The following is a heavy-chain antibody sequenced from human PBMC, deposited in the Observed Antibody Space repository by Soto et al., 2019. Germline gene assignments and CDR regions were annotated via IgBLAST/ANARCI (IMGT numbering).Heavy chain of an antibody. CDR1: GYTFTSYD. D-gene: IGHD1-26*01. CDR2: MNPNSGNT. Sequence: QVQLVQSGAEVKKPGASVKVSCKASGYTFTSYDINWVRQATGQGLEWMGWMNPNSGNTGYAQKFQGRVTXNRFTXXSTAYMELSSLRSEDTAVYYCARGAWEPQNWSIDYWGQGTLVTVSS. V-gene: IGHV1-8*01. CDR3: ARGAWEPQNWSIDY. J-gene: IGHJ4*02.